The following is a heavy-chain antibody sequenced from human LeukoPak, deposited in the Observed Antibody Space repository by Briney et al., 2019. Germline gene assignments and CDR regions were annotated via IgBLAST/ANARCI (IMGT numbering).Heavy chain of an antibody. CDR2: ISSSSSTI. Sequence: GGSLRLSCAASGFTFSSYEMNWVRQAPGKGLEWVSYISSSSSTIYYADSVKGRFTISRDNAKNSLYLQMNSLRAEDTAVYYCARDQGSGYYDGVDFDYWGQGTLVTVSS. CDR3: ARDQGSGYYDGVDFDY. D-gene: IGHD3-22*01. V-gene: IGHV3-48*01. J-gene: IGHJ4*02. CDR1: GFTFSSYE.